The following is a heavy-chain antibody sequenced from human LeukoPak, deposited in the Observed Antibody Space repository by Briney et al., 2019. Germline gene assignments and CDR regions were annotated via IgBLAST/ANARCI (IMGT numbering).Heavy chain of an antibody. D-gene: IGHD3-3*01. CDR1: CGSISSVGYY. CDR3: ARDRYDFWSGRQFDP. Sequence: SETLALTCTVSCGSISSVGYYWSWIRQHPGKGLEWFGYIYYSGSTYYNPSLKSRVTISVDTSKNQFSLKLSSVTAADTAVYYCARDRYDFWSGRQFDPWGQGTLVTVSS. J-gene: IGHJ5*02. CDR2: IYYSGST. V-gene: IGHV4-31*03.